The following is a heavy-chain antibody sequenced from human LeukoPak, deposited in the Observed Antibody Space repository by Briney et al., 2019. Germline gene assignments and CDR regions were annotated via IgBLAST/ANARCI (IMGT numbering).Heavy chain of an antibody. V-gene: IGHV4-59*01. D-gene: IGHD3-22*01. CDR2: IYYNGNT. Sequence: SGTLSLTCTVSGASISSSYWSWVRQPPGKRLEWIGFIYYNGNTNSNPSLKSRVTISADTSKNQFSLKLTSVTAADTAVYYCVRGNYDNRGYSNAFDIWGQGGMVTVSS. CDR1: GASISSSY. J-gene: IGHJ3*02. CDR3: VRGNYDNRGYSNAFDI.